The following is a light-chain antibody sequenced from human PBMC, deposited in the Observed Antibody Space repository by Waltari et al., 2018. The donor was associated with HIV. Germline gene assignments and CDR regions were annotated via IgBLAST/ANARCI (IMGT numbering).Light chain of an antibody. CDR1: QGVLYSAPKTNS. CDR2: WAS. J-gene: IGKJ4*01. V-gene: IGKV4-1*01. Sequence: DFVMTQSPDSLAVSLGERATFNCKSSQGVLYSAPKTNSLAWYQQKPGQPPKLIISWASTLESGVPARFSGSGSGTDLTLTINNLQAEAVAVYYCQQYYTTPLSFGGGTKVEIK. CDR3: QQYYTTPLS.